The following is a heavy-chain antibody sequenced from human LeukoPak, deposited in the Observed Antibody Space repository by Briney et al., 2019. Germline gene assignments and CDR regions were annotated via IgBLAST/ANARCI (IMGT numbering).Heavy chain of an antibody. CDR2: IYPEDSDT. V-gene: IGHV5-51*01. CDR3: ARQHYYNNSGFDC. CDR1: GYSFSNYW. Sequence: GEALQISFKVSGYSFSNYWIGWLRQLPGKGLEWMGIIYPEDSDTRYSPSFHGQVSLSVDQSTSTAYLQWGSLKASDSAIYYCARQHYYNNSGFDCWGQGTLVTVSS. D-gene: IGHD3-22*01. J-gene: IGHJ4*02.